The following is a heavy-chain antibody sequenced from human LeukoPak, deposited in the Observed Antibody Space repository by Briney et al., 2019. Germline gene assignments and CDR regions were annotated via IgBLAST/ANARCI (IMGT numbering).Heavy chain of an antibody. CDR2: ISDSGGST. V-gene: IGHV3-23*01. CDR1: GFTFSSYV. D-gene: IGHD3-22*01. CDR3: VRRRDSSGYYSWVFDY. Sequence: PGGSLRLSCAASGFTFSSYVMSWVRQVPGKGLEWVSGISDSGGSTYYEDSVKGRFTISRDNSKNTLNLQMNSLRAEDTAVYYCVRRRDSSGYYSWVFDYWGQGTLVTVSS. J-gene: IGHJ4*02.